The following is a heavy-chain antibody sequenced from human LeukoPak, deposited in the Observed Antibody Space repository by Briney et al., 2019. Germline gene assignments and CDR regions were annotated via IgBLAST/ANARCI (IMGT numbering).Heavy chain of an antibody. D-gene: IGHD5-18*01. CDR2: ISAYNGNT. CDR1: GYTFTSYG. CDR3: ASKRGYSYGPYYYYYGMDV. V-gene: IGHV1-18*01. J-gene: IGHJ6*02. Sequence: ASVKVSCKASGYTFTSYGISWVRQAPGQGLEWMGGISAYNGNTNYAQKLQGRVTMTTDTCTSTAYMELRSLRSDDTAVYYWASKRGYSYGPYYYYYGMDVWGQGTTVTVSS.